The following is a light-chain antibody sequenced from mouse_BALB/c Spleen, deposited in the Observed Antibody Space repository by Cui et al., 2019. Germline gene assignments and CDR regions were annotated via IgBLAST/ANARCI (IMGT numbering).Light chain of an antibody. J-gene: IGKJ4*01. CDR3: LQYDNILFT. CDR2: DTT. Sequence: DIQLTQSPSSLSASLGGKVTITCKASQDINKYIAWYQHKPGKGPRLRIDDTTTVEAGMASRFSGSGSGRDYSFRISNLEPEDIATYYCLQYDNILFTFGSGTKLEIK. V-gene: IGKV19-93*01. CDR1: QDINKY.